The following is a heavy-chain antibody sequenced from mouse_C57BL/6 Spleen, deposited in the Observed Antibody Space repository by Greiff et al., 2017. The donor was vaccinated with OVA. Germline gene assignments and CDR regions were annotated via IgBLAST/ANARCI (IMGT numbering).Heavy chain of an antibody. Sequence: EVKLMESGGGLVKPGGSLKLSCAASGFTFSSYAMSWVRQTPEKRLEWVAPISDGGSYTYYPDNVKGRFTISRDNAKNNLYLQMSHLKSEDTARYYCARDQVGEGAWFAYWGQGTLVTVSA. D-gene: IGHD1-1*02. CDR1: GFTFSSYA. CDR2: ISDGGSYT. J-gene: IGHJ3*01. V-gene: IGHV5-4*01. CDR3: ARDQVGEGAWFAY.